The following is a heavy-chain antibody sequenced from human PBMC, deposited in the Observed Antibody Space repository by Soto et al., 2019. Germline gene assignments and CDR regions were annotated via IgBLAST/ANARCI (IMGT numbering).Heavy chain of an antibody. J-gene: IGHJ4*02. CDR3: ASEVYCSGGSCWYYFDY. D-gene: IGHD2-15*01. Sequence: GASVKVSCKASGGTFSRYAISWVRQAPGQGLEWMGGIIPIFGTANYAQKFQGRVTITADESTSTAYMELSSLRSEDPAVYYCASEVYCSGGSCWYYFDYWGQGTLVTVSS. V-gene: IGHV1-69*13. CDR1: GGTFSRYA. CDR2: IIPIFGTA.